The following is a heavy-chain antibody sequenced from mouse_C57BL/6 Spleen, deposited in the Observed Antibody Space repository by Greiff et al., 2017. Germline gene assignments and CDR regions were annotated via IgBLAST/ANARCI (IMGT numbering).Heavy chain of an antibody. CDR3: ARSGKLGPENY. CDR1: GYTFTSYG. V-gene: IGHV1-81*01. Sequence: QVQLKQSGAELARPGASVKLSCKASGYTFTSYGISWVKQRTGQGLEWIGEIYPRSGNTYYNAKFKGKATLTAEKSSSTAYMELRSLTSEDSAVYFCARSGKLGPENYWGQGTTLTVSS. CDR2: IYPRSGNT. J-gene: IGHJ2*01. D-gene: IGHD4-1*01.